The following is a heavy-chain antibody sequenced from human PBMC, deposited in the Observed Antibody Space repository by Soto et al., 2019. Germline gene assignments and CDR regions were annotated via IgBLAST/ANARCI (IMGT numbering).Heavy chain of an antibody. CDR1: GGTFSSYA. J-gene: IGHJ6*02. Sequence: QVQLVQSGAEVKKHGSSVKVSCKASGGTFSSYAISWVRQAPGQGLEWMGGIIPIFGTANYAQKFQGRVTITADESTTTAYMELSSLRSEDTAVYYCARDLKRYYDSSGYGYYYYGMDVWGQGTTVTVSS. D-gene: IGHD3-22*01. CDR3: ARDLKRYYDSSGYGYYYYGMDV. V-gene: IGHV1-69*01. CDR2: IIPIFGTA.